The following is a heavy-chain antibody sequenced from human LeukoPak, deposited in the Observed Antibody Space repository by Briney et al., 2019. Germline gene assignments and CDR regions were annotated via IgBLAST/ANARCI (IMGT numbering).Heavy chain of an antibody. V-gene: IGHV3-23*01. J-gene: IGHJ6*03. CDR3: AKKYQGAAGTQLSMDV. D-gene: IGHD6-13*01. Sequence: GGSLRLSCAASGFTFSSYTMSWVRQAPGKGLEWVPVISDSGGSRYYADSVKGRFTISRDNSKNTLYLQMNSLRAEDTAVYYCAKKYQGAAGTQLSMDVWGKGTTVTVSS. CDR2: ISDSGGSR. CDR1: GFTFSSYT.